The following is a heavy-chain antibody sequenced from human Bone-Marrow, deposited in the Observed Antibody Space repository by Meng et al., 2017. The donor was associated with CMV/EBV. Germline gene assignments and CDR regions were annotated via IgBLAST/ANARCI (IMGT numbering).Heavy chain of an antibody. CDR3: SKAFLQFLEGGDAFHI. CDR2: IWYDGNYK. Sequence: GESLKISCAASGFTFSSYGMHWVRQAPGKGLEWVAFIWYDGNYKHYADSVKGRFTISRDNSRNTLYLQMSSIRADDTAVYYCSKAFLQFLEGGDAFHIWGQGTMVTFSS. D-gene: IGHD3-3*01. V-gene: IGHV3-30*02. CDR1: GFTFSSYG. J-gene: IGHJ3*02.